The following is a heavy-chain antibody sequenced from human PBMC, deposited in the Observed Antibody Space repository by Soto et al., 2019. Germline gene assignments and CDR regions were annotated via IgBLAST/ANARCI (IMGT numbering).Heavy chain of an antibody. CDR1: GFTFSSYA. V-gene: IGHV3-30-3*01. CDR3: ARDHGQQLTTYYFDY. Sequence: QVQLVESGGGVVQPGRSLRLSCAASGFTFSSYAMHWVRQAPGKGLEWVAVISYDGSNKYYADSVKGRFTISRDNSKNTLYLQMNSLRAEDTAVYYCARDHGQQLTTYYFDYWGQGTLVTVSS. CDR2: ISYDGSNK. J-gene: IGHJ4*02. D-gene: IGHD6-13*01.